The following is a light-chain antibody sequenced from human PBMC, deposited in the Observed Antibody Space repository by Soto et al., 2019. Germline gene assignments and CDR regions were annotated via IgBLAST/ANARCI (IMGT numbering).Light chain of an antibody. V-gene: IGKV3-15*01. J-gene: IGKJ3*01. Sequence: EIVMTQSPATLSVSPGERATLSCRASQSVSSNLAWYQQKPGQAPRLLIYDASTRATGIPARFIGSASGTEFTLTISSLQSEDFAVYYCQQYNNWPVTFGPATRVDIK. CDR2: DAS. CDR1: QSVSSN. CDR3: QQYNNWPVT.